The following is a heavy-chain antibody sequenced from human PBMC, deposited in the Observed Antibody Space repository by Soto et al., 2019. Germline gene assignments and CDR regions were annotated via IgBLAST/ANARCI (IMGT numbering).Heavy chain of an antibody. V-gene: IGHV3-21*01. D-gene: IGHD3-22*01. CDR3: ARVVGSSGHPGAFDI. J-gene: IGHJ3*02. CDR2: ISSSSYI. CDR1: GFTFSSYS. Sequence: GGSLRLSCAASGFTFSSYSMNWVRQAPGKGLEWVSSISSSSYIYYADSVKGRFTISRDNAKNSLYLQMNSLRAEDTAVYYCARVVGSSGHPGAFDIWGQGTMVTVSS.